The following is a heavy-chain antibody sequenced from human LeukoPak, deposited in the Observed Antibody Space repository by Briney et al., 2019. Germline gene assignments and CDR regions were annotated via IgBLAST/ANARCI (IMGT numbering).Heavy chain of an antibody. Sequence: SETLSLTCAVSGGSISSGGYSWSWIRQPPGKGLEWIGYIYHSGSTYYNPSLKSLVTISVDRSKNQFSLKLSSVTAADTAVYYCARDRAYCSSTSCYAGIGWFDPWGQGTLVTVSS. J-gene: IGHJ5*02. CDR3: ARDRAYCSSTSCYAGIGWFDP. CDR2: IYHSGST. D-gene: IGHD2-2*01. V-gene: IGHV4-30-2*01. CDR1: GGSISSGGYS.